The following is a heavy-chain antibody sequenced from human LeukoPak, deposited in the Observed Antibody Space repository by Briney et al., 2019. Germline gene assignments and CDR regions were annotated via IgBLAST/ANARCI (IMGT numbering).Heavy chain of an antibody. D-gene: IGHD2-8*01. CDR1: GYTFTGYY. J-gene: IGHJ2*01. CDR2: INPNSGGT. CDR3: ARAPMLGWWYFDL. Sequence: GSVKVSCKASGYTFTGYYMHWVRQAPGQGLEWMGRINPNSGGTNYAQKFQGRVTMTRDTSISTAYMELSRLRSDDTAVYYCARAPMLGWWYFDLWGRGTLVTVSS. V-gene: IGHV1-2*06.